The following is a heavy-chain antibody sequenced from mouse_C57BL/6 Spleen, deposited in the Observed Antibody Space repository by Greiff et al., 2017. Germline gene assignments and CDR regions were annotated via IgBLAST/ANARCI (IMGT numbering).Heavy chain of an antibody. CDR1: GYSFTDYN. CDR2: INPNYGAT. J-gene: IGHJ2*02. V-gene: IGHV1-39*01. CDR3: ARGFTTVVAHFDY. Sequence: VQLQQSGPELVKPGASVKISCKASGYSFTDYNMNWVKQSNGKSLEWIGVINPNYGATSYNQKFKGKATLTVDKSSSTAYMQLNSLTSEDSAVYYCARGFTTVVAHFDYWGQGTSLTVSS. D-gene: IGHD1-1*01.